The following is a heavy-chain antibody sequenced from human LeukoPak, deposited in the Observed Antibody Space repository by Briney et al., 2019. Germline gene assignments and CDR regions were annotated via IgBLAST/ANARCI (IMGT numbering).Heavy chain of an antibody. Sequence: PSETLSLTCTVSGGSISSYYWGWIRQPPGKGLEWIGSIYYSATTYYNPSLKSRVSISVDTSKNQFSLKLSSVTAADTAVYYCARDGSGTYYYYYYMDVWGKGTTVTISS. D-gene: IGHD6-25*01. V-gene: IGHV4-39*07. CDR2: IYYSATT. J-gene: IGHJ6*03. CDR1: GGSISSYY. CDR3: ARDGSGTYYYYYYMDV.